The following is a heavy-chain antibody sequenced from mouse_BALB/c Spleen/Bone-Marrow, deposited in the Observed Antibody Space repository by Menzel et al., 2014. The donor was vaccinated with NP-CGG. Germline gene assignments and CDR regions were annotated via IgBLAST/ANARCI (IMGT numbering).Heavy chain of an antibody. J-gene: IGHJ1*01. Sequence: EVQRVESGGGLVQPGGSRKLSCAASGFTFSSFGMHWVRQAPEKGLEWVAYINSGSGTIYCADTVKGRFTISRDNPKNTLFLQMTSLRSEDTAMYYCARFYYGSSYKNWYFDVWGAGTTVTVSS. CDR2: INSGSGTI. CDR3: ARFYYGSSYKNWYFDV. V-gene: IGHV5-17*02. D-gene: IGHD1-1*01. CDR1: GFTFSSFG.